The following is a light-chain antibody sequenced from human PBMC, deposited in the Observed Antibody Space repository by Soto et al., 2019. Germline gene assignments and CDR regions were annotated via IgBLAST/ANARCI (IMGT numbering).Light chain of an antibody. J-gene: IGKJ2*01. CDR2: AAS. V-gene: IGKV1-39*01. CDR1: QSISAY. CDR3: QQSYSTPRT. Sequence: DIQMTQSPSSLSASVGDSVTITCRASQSISAYLNWYQQKPGKAPKLLIHAASRLQSGVPSRFRCSGSGTDFTLSISSLQPEDFAAYYCQQSYSTPRTFGQGTKLEIK.